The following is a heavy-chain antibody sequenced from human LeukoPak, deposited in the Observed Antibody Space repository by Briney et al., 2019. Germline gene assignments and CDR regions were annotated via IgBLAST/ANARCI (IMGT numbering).Heavy chain of an antibody. D-gene: IGHD4-23*01. V-gene: IGHV3-30*18. CDR1: GFTFSSYG. CDR2: ISYDGSNK. J-gene: IGHJ4*02. Sequence: GRSLRLSCAASGFTFSSYGMHWVRQAPGKGLEWVAVISYDGSNKYYADSVKGRFTISKDNSKNTLYLQMNSLRAEDTAVYYCAKDTQSGGNTRFDYWGQGTLVTVSS. CDR3: AKDTQSGGNTRFDY.